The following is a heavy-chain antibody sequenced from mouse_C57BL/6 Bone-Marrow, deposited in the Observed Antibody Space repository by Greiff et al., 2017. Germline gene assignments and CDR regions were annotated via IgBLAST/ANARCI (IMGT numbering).Heavy chain of an antibody. Sequence: QVQLKQSGPELVKPGASVKLSCKASGYTFTSYDINWVKQRPGQGLEWIGWIYPRDGRTKYNEKFKGKATLTVDTSSSTAYMELHSLTSEDSAVYFCARSIYYDDYYAMDYWGQGTSVTVSS. CDR3: ARSIYYDDYYAMDY. CDR1: GYTFTSYD. V-gene: IGHV1-85*01. D-gene: IGHD2-4*01. J-gene: IGHJ4*01. CDR2: IYPRDGRT.